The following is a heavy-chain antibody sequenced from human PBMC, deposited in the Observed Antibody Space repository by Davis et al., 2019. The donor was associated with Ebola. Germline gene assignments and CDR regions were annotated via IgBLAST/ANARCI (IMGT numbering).Heavy chain of an antibody. CDR2: IYYSGST. CDR1: GGSISSSSYY. V-gene: IGHV4-39*01. Sequence: SETLSLTCTVSGGSISSSSYYWGWIRQPPGKGLEWIGSIYYSGSTYYNPSLKSRVTISVDTSKNQFSLKLSSVTAADTAVYYCASGSSSWYRGDWFDPWGQGTLVTVSS. CDR3: ASGSSSWYRGDWFDP. J-gene: IGHJ5*02. D-gene: IGHD6-13*01.